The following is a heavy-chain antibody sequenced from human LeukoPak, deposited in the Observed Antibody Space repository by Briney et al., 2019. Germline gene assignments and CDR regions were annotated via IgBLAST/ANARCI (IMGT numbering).Heavy chain of an antibody. D-gene: IGHD3-9*01. Sequence: PSETLSLTCAVYGGSFSGYYWSWIRQPPGKGLEWIGEINHSGSTNYNPSLKSRVTISVDTSKNQFSLKLSSVTAADTAVYYCARGSSARYFDWLSIPQYYFDYWGQGTLVTVSS. J-gene: IGHJ4*02. CDR3: ARGSSARYFDWLSIPQYYFDY. V-gene: IGHV4-34*01. CDR1: GGSFSGYY. CDR2: INHSGST.